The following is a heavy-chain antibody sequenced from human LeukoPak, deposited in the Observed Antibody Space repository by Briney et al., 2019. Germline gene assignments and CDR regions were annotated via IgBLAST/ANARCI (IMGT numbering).Heavy chain of an antibody. Sequence: PGGSLRLSCAASGFTFSGSAMHWVRQASGKGLEWVGRIRSKANSYATAYAASVKGRFTISRDDSKNTAYLQMNSLKTEDTAVYYCTRQYPRDPYDSSGYYYHDAFDIWGQGTMVTVSS. V-gene: IGHV3-73*01. J-gene: IGHJ3*02. CDR2: IRSKANSYAT. CDR3: TRQYPRDPYDSSGYYYHDAFDI. D-gene: IGHD3-22*01. CDR1: GFTFSGSA.